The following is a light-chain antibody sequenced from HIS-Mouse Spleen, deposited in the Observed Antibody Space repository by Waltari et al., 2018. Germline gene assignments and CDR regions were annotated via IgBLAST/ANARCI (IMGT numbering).Light chain of an antibody. V-gene: IGKV1-9*01. CDR1: QGISSY. CDR3: QQLNSYPPT. Sequence: DIQLTQSPSFLSASVGDRVTITCRASQGISSYLAWYQPKPGKAHKLLIYAASTLQSGVPSRFSGSGSGTEFTLTISSLQPEDFATYYCQQLNSYPPTFGQGTKVEIK. J-gene: IGKJ1*01. CDR2: AAS.